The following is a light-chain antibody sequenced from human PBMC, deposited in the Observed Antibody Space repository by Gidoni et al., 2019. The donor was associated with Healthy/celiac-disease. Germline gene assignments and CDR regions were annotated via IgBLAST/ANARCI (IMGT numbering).Light chain of an antibody. CDR1: SLRSYY. V-gene: IGLV3-19*01. Sequence: SSELTQDPAVSVALGQIVRITCQGDSLRSYYASWYQQKPGQAPVLVIYGKNNRPSGIPDRFSGSSSGNTASLTITGAQAEDEADYYCNSRDSSGNHRGVFGGGTKLTVL. CDR2: GKN. J-gene: IGLJ3*02. CDR3: NSRDSSGNHRGV.